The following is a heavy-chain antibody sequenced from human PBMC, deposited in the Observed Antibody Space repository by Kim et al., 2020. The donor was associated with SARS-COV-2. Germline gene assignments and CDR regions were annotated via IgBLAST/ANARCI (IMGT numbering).Heavy chain of an antibody. Sequence: GGSLRLSCAASGFIFNNYGMHWVRQTPGKGLEWVAVISYDGSNIDYADSVKGRFTISRDNSNSTVFLEMNSPRPDDTAIYYCTKCQKLRYFDWFRPPFD. V-gene: IGHV3-30*18. J-gene: IGHJ4*01. CDR2: ISYDGSNI. CDR1: GFIFNNYG. D-gene: IGHD3-9*01. CDR3: TKCQKLRYFDWFRPPFD.